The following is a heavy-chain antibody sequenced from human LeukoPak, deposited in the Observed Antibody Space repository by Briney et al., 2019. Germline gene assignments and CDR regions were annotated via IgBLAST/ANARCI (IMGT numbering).Heavy chain of an antibody. CDR1: GGSISSYY. CDR3: ARGLGSGFPWYFDL. CDR2: IYYSGST. Sequence: SETLSLTCTVSGGSISSYYWSWIRQPPGKGLEWIGYIYYSGSTNYNPSLKSRVTISVDTSKNQFSLKLGSVTAADTAVYYCARGLGSGFPWYFDLWGRGTLVTVSS. D-gene: IGHD6-19*01. J-gene: IGHJ2*01. V-gene: IGHV4-59*01.